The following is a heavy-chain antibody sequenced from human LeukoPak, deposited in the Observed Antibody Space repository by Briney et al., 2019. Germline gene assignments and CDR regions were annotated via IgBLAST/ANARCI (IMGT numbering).Heavy chain of an antibody. D-gene: IGHD6-19*01. CDR2: VNADSGTT. CDR1: GYSFSGYS. CDR3: ARDMYGESSIAVAADDAFDI. J-gene: IGHJ3*02. Sequence: GGSLRLSCTASGYSFSGYSMNWVRQAPGKGLEWVSYVNADSGTTDYADSVKGRFTISRDNAKNSLYLQLNSLRAEDTAVYYCARDMYGESSIAVAADDAFDIWGQGTMVTVSS. V-gene: IGHV3-48*04.